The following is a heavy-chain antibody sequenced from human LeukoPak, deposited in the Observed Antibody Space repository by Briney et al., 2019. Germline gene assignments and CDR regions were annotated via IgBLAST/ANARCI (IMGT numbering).Heavy chain of an antibody. CDR2: ISDSGSDT. CDR3: TKRVPYSSSSVYFDY. CDR1: GFTFSSYG. Sequence: GGSLRLSCAVSGFTFSSYGMSWVRQAPGKGLEWVSAISDSGSDTYYADSVKGRFTISKDNSKNTLYLRMNSLRADATAVYYCTKRVPYSSSSVYFDYWGQGTLVTVSS. V-gene: IGHV3-23*01. J-gene: IGHJ4*02. D-gene: IGHD6-6*01.